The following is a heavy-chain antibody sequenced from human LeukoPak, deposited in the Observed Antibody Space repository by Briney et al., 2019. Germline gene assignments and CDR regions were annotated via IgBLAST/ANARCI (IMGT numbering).Heavy chain of an antibody. Sequence: ASVKLSCKASGYTFTGYYMQWVRQAPGQGLEWMGWINPNSGGTNYAQKFQGRVTMTRDTSISTAYMELSRLRSDDTAVYYCARGGIDIVVVVAATSWFDPWGQGTLVTVSS. CDR1: GYTFTGYY. D-gene: IGHD2-15*01. CDR3: ARGGIDIVVVVAATSWFDP. J-gene: IGHJ5*02. CDR2: INPNSGGT. V-gene: IGHV1-2*02.